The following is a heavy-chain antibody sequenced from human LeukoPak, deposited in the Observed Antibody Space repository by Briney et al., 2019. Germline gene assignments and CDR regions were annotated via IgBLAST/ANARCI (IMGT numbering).Heavy chain of an antibody. CDR1: GFTVSSNS. D-gene: IGHD4-23*01. Sequence: GGSLRLSCAASGFTVSSNSMSWVRQAPGKGLEWVAVIWYDGSNKYYADSVKGRFTISRDNSKNTLYLQMNSLRAEDTAVYYCARDSPPALETTVVTLLLDYWGQGTLVTVSS. CDR3: ARDSPPALETTVVTLLLDY. CDR2: IWYDGSNK. V-gene: IGHV3-33*08. J-gene: IGHJ4*02.